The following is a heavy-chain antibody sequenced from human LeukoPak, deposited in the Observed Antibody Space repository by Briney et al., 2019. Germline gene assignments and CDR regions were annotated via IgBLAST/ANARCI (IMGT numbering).Heavy chain of an antibody. CDR2: IWYDGSNR. V-gene: IGHV3-30*02. J-gene: IGHJ4*02. Sequence: PGGSLRLSCAASGFTFSNYGMHWVRQAPGKGLEWVAFIWYDGSNRYYADSVKGRFTISRDNSENTLFLQMSGLRTEDTAVYYCAKDPLGFCTRATCRYLDSWGQGTLVTVSS. D-gene: IGHD2-8*01. CDR3: AKDPLGFCTRATCRYLDS. CDR1: GFTFSNYG.